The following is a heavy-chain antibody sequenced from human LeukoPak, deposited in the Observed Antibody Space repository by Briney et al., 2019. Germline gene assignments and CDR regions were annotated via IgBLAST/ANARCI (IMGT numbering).Heavy chain of an antibody. J-gene: IGHJ4*02. D-gene: IGHD2-21*01. CDR2: ITSSSSYI. CDR3: AAGGEGVY. V-gene: IGHV3-21*01. CDR1: GFTFSTYS. Sequence: GGSLRLSCAASGFTFSTYSMNWVRQAPGKGLEWVSAITSSSSYIYYADSVKGRFTISRDNAKNSLYLQMNSLRAEDTAVYYCAAGGEGVYWGQGTLVTVSS.